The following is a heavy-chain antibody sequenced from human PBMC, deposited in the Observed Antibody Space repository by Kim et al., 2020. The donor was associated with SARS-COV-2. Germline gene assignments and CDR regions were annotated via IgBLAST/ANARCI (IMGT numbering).Heavy chain of an antibody. D-gene: IGHD5-18*01. Sequence: ASVKVSCKASGYTFTSYDINWVRQATGQGLEWMGWMNPNSGNTGYAQKFQGRVTMTRNTSISTAYMELSSLRSEDTAVYYCARGGLSSDVDTAMVYDNWFDPWGQGTLVTVSS. V-gene: IGHV1-8*01. CDR1: GYTFTSYD. J-gene: IGHJ5*02. CDR2: MNPNSGNT. CDR3: ARGGLSSDVDTAMVYDNWFDP.